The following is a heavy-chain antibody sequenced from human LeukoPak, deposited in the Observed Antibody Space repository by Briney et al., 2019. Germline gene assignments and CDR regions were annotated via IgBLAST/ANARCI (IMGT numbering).Heavy chain of an antibody. D-gene: IGHD6-13*01. CDR1: GFTFSSYW. V-gene: IGHV3-7*01. CDR3: ARVAGYSSSWSRRDYYYYYMDV. CDR2: IKQDGSEK. Sequence: GGSLRLSCAASGFTFSSYWMSWVRQAPGKGLEWVANIKQDGSEKYYVDSVKGRFTISRDNAKNTLYLQMNSLRAEDTAVYYCARVAGYSSSWSRRDYYYYYMDVWGKGTTVTVSS. J-gene: IGHJ6*03.